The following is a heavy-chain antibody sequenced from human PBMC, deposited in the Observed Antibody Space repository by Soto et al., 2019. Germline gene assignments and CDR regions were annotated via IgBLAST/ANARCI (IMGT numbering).Heavy chain of an antibody. CDR1: GFTFNNYG. V-gene: IGHV3-30*18. CDR2: ISYDGGYK. Sequence: PWGSLRLSCAVSGFTFNNYGIHWVRQAPGKGLEWVAVISYDGGYKLYADAVKGRFTISRDNSKNTVYLQMISLRVEDTAVYYCAKDLSSSWPPDYWGQGTLVTVSS. D-gene: IGHD6-13*01. CDR3: AKDLSSSWPPDY. J-gene: IGHJ4*02.